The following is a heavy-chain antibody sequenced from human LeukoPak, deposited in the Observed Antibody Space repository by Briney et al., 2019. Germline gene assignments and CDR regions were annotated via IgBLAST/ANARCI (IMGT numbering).Heavy chain of an antibody. D-gene: IGHD3-10*01. CDR2: INTDGSAT. CDR1: GFSFSSYW. J-gene: IGHJ4*02. V-gene: IGHV3-74*01. CDR3: ARVFYYYGSGSYGVDY. Sequence: GGSLRLSCAASGFSFSSYWMHWVRQAPGKGLLWVSRINTDGSATYYADSVKGRFTISRDNSKNTLYLQMNSLRAEDTAVYYCARVFYYYGSGSYGVDYWGQGALVTVSS.